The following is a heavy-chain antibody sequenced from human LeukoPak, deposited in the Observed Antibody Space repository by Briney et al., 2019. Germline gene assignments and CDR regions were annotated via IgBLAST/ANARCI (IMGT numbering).Heavy chain of an antibody. CDR3: AKANWVSNADAVW. CDR1: GFSFTNYA. J-gene: IGHJ4*02. V-gene: IGHV3-23*01. Sequence: GGSLRLSCAASGFSFTNYAMSWVRQAPARGPEWVSSIRGAGETFYADSVKGRFTLSRDDSRNTVYLQLNNLRVEDTAIYYCAKANWVSNADAVWWGQGAQVTVSS. D-gene: IGHD1-1*01. CDR2: IRGAGET.